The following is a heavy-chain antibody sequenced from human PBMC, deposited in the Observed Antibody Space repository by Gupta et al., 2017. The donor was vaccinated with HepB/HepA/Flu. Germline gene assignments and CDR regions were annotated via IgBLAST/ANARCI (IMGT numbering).Heavy chain of an antibody. J-gene: IGHJ5*02. D-gene: IGHD4-11*01. CDR2: IYYSGNT. CDR1: GVSISSRNYH. V-gene: IGHV4-39*01. CDR3: ARRDYSNTNWFDP. Sequence: QVQLQESGPGLVKPSETLSLTCTVSGVSISSRNYHWAWIRQPPGKGLEWIGTIYYSGNTYYNPSLRSRVTISVDTSKDQFSLRLNSMTAADTAVYYCARRDYSNTNWFDPWGQGTLVTVSS.